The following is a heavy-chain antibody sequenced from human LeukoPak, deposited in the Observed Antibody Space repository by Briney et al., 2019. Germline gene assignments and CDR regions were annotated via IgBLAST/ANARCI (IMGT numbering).Heavy chain of an antibody. D-gene: IGHD3-22*01. V-gene: IGHV4-61*02. CDR2: IYTSGST. CDR3: ARGVVVTWPHRKKNWFDP. CDR1: GGSISSGSYY. Sequence: KPSETLSLTCTVSGGSISSGSYYWSWIRQPAGKGLEWIGSIYTSGSTNYNPSLKSRVTISVDTSKHQFSLKPSSVTAADTAVYYCARGVVVTWPHRKKNWFDPWGQGTLVTVSS. J-gene: IGHJ5*02.